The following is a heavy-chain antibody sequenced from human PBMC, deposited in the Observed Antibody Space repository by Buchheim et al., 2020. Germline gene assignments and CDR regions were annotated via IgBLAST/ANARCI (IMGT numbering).Heavy chain of an antibody. D-gene: IGHD2-21*01. CDR3: ARGESRGGYWSGPCVQRIDS. CDR1: GGSISSDF. Sequence: QVQLQESGPGLVEPSETLSLTCTVSGGSISSDFWIWIRQPPGKGLEWIGYIYYTGSTTYSPSLKSRVTISIDTSMNQFSLKLSSVTAADTAVYYCARGESRGGYWSGPCVQRIDSWGQGTL. V-gene: IGHV4-59*01. CDR2: IYYTGST. J-gene: IGHJ4*02.